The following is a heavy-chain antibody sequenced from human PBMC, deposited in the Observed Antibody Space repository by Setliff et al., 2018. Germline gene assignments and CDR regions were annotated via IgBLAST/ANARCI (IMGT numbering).Heavy chain of an antibody. CDR1: GFPFNNYW. CDR3: AREGYGDYAPRPYFGMDV. Sequence: GSLRLSCSASGFPFNNYWMGWVRQIPGKGLEWVANIKEDGNEKYYVDAMKGRISISRDNARNSLYLQMSTLRVEDTAVYYCAREGYGDYAPRPYFGMDVWGQGTTVTVSS. D-gene: IGHD4-17*01. CDR2: IKEDGNEK. V-gene: IGHV3-7*01. J-gene: IGHJ6*02.